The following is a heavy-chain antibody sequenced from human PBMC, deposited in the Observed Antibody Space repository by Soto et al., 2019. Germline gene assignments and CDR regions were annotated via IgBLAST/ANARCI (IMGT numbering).Heavy chain of an antibody. V-gene: IGHV3-74*01. CDR2: INSDGSTT. CDR3: ARGYSSGPDY. CDR1: GFTFSNHW. J-gene: IGHJ4*02. D-gene: IGHD6-19*01. Sequence: EVQLVESGGGLVQPGGSLRLSCAASGFTFSNHWMHWVRQAPGKGLEWVSRINSDGSTTTYADSVKGRFTIFRHNAKNTLYLQLNRLRAEDTALYYCARGYSSGPDYWGQGTLVTVSS.